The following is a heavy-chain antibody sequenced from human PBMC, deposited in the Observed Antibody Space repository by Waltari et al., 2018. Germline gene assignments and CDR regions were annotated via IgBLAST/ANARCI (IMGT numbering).Heavy chain of an antibody. J-gene: IGHJ4*02. CDR3: ARESERYCSSTSCPNFDY. CDR2: IIPNLGIA. V-gene: IGHV1-69*08. Sequence: QVQLVQSGAEVKKPGSSVKVSCKASGGTFSSYTISWVRQAPGQGLEWMGRIIPNLGIANDARKFQGRVTITADKSTSTAYMELSSLRSEDTAVYYCARESERYCSSTSCPNFDYWGQGTLVTVSS. D-gene: IGHD2-2*01. CDR1: GGTFSSYT.